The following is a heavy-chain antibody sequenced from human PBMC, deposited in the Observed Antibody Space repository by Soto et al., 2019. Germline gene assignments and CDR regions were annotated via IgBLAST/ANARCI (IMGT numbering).Heavy chain of an antibody. CDR2: ISAHNGNT. CDR3: ARGRYGDY. D-gene: IGHD1-1*01. CDR1: GYAFTTYG. V-gene: IGHV1-18*01. Sequence: QVHLVQSGAEVKKPGASVKVSCKGSGYAFTTYGITWVRQAPGQGLEWMGWISAHNGNTNYAQKLQGRVTVTRDTSTRPAYMELRSLISDDTAVYYCARGRYGDYWGQGALVTVSS. J-gene: IGHJ4*02.